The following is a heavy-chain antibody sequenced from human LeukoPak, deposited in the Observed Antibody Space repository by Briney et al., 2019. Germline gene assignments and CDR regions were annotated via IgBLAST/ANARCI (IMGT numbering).Heavy chain of an antibody. J-gene: IGHJ4*02. CDR1: GFTFSSYG. Sequence: GESLRLSCAASGFTFSSYGMHWVRQAPGKGLEWVAVIWYDGSNKYYADSVKGRFTISRDNSKNTLYLQMSSLRPEDTALYYCLKAVAVAPGGLDYWGQGTLVTVSS. V-gene: IGHV3-30*02. D-gene: IGHD6-19*01. CDR3: LKAVAVAPGGLDY. CDR2: IWYDGSNK.